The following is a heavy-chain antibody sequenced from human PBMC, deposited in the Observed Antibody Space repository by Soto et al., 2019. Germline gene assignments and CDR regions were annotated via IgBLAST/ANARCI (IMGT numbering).Heavy chain of an antibody. CDR2: INPNSGGT. V-gene: IGHV1-2*02. Sequence: QVQLVQSGAEVKKPGASVKVSCKASGYTFTGYYMHWVRQAPGQGLEWMGWINPNSGGTNYAQKFQGRVTMTRDTSISTAYMELSRLRSDDTAVYYCARSRYCSGGSSYGEGLGDYWGQGTLVTVSS. J-gene: IGHJ4*02. CDR1: GYTFTGYY. CDR3: ARSRYCSGGSSYGEGLGDY. D-gene: IGHD2-15*01.